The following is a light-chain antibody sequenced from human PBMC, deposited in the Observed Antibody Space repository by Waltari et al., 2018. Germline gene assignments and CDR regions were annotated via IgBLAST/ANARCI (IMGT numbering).Light chain of an antibody. CDR3: QVWDFAQGV. CDR1: SLGTKT. J-gene: IGLJ3*02. CDR2: YDS. Sequence: SYVLNQPPSVSVAPGKTARISCGGTSLGTKTVHWYQQKPGQAPVLVIHYDSGRPSRIPERFSGSTSGNTATLTIKWVEGGDEAEYFCQVWDFAQGVFGGGTKLTVL. V-gene: IGLV3-21*04.